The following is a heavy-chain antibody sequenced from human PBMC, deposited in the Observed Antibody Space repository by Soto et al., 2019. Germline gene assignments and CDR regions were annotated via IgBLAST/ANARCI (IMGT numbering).Heavy chain of an antibody. D-gene: IGHD4-17*01. CDR3: AKDRGALRWSEEHYYFDY. J-gene: IGHJ4*02. V-gene: IGHV3-30*18. Sequence: LRLSCAASGFTFSSYGMHWVRQAPGKGLEWVAVILYDGSKKYYADSMKGRFTISRDNSKNTLYLQMNSLRAEDTALYYCAKDRGALRWSEEHYYFDYWGQGTLVTVSS. CDR1: GFTFSSYG. CDR2: ILYDGSKK.